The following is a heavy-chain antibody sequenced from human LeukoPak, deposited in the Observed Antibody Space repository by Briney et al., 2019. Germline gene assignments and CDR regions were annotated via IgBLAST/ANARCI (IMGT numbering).Heavy chain of an antibody. Sequence: ASVKVSCKASGYTFTGYYMHWVRQAPGQGLEWMGWINPNSGGTNYAQKFQGRVTITRDTSISTAYMELSRLRSDDTAVYYCARWERIVGATPFDYWGQGTLVTVSS. CDR3: ARWERIVGATPFDY. CDR2: INPNSGGT. V-gene: IGHV1-2*02. D-gene: IGHD1-26*01. CDR1: GYTFTGYY. J-gene: IGHJ4*02.